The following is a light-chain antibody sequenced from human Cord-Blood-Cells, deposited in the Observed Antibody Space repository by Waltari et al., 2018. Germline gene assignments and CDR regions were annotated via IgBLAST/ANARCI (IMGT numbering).Light chain of an antibody. V-gene: IGKV3-15*01. CDR3: QQYNNWPPLT. CDR1: QSVSSN. J-gene: IGKJ4*01. CDR2: GAS. Sequence: EIVMTQSPATLSVSPGERATLSCRASQSVSSNLTWYQQNPVQAPRLLIYGASTRATGIPARFSGSGSGTEFTLTISSLQSEDFAVYYCQQYNNWPPLTFGGGTKVEIK.